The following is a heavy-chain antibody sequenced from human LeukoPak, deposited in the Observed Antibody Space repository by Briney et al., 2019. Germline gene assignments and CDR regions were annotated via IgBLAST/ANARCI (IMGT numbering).Heavy chain of an antibody. V-gene: IGHV1-46*01. CDR1: GCTFTSYY. Sequence: ASVKVSCKASGCTFTSYYMHWVRQAPGQGLEWMGIINPSGGSTSYAQKFQGRVTMTRDMSTSTVYMELSSLRSEDTAVYYCARGFGGDDILTGYYYYYYYMDVWGKGTTVTVSS. D-gene: IGHD3-9*01. CDR3: ARGFGGDDILTGYYYYYYYMDV. CDR2: INPSGGST. J-gene: IGHJ6*03.